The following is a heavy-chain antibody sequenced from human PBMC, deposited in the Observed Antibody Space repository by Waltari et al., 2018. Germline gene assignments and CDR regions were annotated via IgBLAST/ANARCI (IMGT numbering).Heavy chain of an antibody. Sequence: QLQLQESGPGLVKPSETLSLTCTFPGGSITTNYNWGWIRQAPGKVLEWMGNMQYRGSTFYNPSLKSRVTISLDTSKNQFSLRLSSVGAADTAVYFCGRIAFGDDGGYFQHWGQGTLVTVSS. V-gene: IGHV4-39*01. CDR1: GGSITTNYN. CDR3: GRIAFGDDGGYFQH. D-gene: IGHD4-17*01. CDR2: MQYRGST. J-gene: IGHJ1*01.